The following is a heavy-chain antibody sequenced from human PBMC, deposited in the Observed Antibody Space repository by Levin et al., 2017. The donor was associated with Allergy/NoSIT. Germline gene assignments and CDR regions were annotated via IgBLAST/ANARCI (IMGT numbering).Heavy chain of an antibody. CDR2: ISSSSSYT. D-gene: IGHD1-14*01. CDR3: AGQNPELDAFDI. CDR1: GFTFSDYY. J-gene: IGHJ3*02. Sequence: GESLKISCAASGFTFSDYYMSWIRQAPGKGLEWVSYISSSSSYTNYADSVKGRFTISRDNAKNSLYLQMNSLRAEDTAVYYCAGQNPELDAFDIWGQGTMVTVSS. V-gene: IGHV3-11*03.